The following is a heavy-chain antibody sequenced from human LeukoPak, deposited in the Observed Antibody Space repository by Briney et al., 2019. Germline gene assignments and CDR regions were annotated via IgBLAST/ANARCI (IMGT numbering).Heavy chain of an antibody. CDR1: GFTFSSYA. J-gene: IGHJ6*03. D-gene: IGHD4-23*01. CDR3: AKDSGGGYYYMDV. Sequence: GRSLRLSCAASGFTFSSYAMHWVRQAPGKGLEWVAVISYDGSNKYYADSVKGRFTISRDNSKNTLYLQMNSLRAEDTAVYYRAKDSGGGYYYMDVWGKGTTVTVSS. V-gene: IGHV3-30-3*01. CDR2: ISYDGSNK.